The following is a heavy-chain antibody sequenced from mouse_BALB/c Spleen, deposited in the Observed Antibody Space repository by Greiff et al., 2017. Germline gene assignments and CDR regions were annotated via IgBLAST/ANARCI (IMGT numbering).Heavy chain of an antibody. CDR1: GYTFTSYW. D-gene: IGHD1-1*01. Sequence: VQLVESGAELARPGASVKLSCKASGYTFTSYWMQWVKQRPGQGLEWIGAIYPGDGDTRYTQKFKGKATLTADKSSSTAYMQLSSLASEDSAVYYCARGALLRYYFDYWGQGTTLTVSS. J-gene: IGHJ2*01. V-gene: IGHV1-87*01. CDR3: ARGALLRYYFDY. CDR2: IYPGDGDT.